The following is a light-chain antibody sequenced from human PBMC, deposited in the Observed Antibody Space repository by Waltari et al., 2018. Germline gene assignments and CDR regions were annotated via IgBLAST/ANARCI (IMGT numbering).Light chain of an antibody. CDR1: QSVSSN. V-gene: IGKV3-15*01. J-gene: IGKJ2*01. CDR3: QQYNKWPRT. Sequence: EIVMTQSPATLSVSPGERPTLSCRASQSVSSNLAWYQQKPGQAPRLLIDGASTRATGIPARFSGSGSGTEFTLTISSLQSEDFAVYYCQQYNKWPRTFGQGTKLEIK. CDR2: GAS.